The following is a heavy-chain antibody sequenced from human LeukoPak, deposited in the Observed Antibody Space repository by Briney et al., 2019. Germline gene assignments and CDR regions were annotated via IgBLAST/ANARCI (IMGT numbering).Heavy chain of an antibody. V-gene: IGHV3-64*01. CDR2: ISSNGDST. CDR1: GFTFSTYP. Sequence: GGSLRLSCVASGFTFSTYPMHWVRQAPGKGLEYVSAISSNGDSTFYANSVRGRFTISRDNSKNTLYLQMGSLRAEDMAVYYCARATRRHFDYWGQGTLVTVSS. J-gene: IGHJ4*02. CDR3: ARATRRHFDY.